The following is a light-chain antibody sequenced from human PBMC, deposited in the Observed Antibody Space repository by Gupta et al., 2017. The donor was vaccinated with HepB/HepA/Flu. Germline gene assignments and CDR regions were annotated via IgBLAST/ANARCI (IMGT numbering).Light chain of an antibody. CDR2: GAS. CDR3: QQYASTPRT. V-gene: IGKV3-20*01. J-gene: IGKJ1*01. CDR1: QCISSSY. Sequence: IVLTQSPGALSLSPGDRATLSCRASQCISSSYLAWYQQKPGQAPRLLIYGASSRATGIPDRFSGSGSGTDFTLTISRLEPEDLAVYYCQQYASTPRTFGQGTKLEIK.